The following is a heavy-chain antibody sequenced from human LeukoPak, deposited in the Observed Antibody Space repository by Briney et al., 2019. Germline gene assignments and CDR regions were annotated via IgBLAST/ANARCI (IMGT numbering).Heavy chain of an antibody. CDR1: GFTFSSYW. CDR2: IKSDGST. V-gene: IGHV3-74*01. Sequence: GGSLKLSCAASGFTFSSYWMYWVRQAPGKGLVWVSRIKSDGSTNYADSVKGRFTISRDNAKSTLSLQMNSLRAEDTGVYYCARAPSEIGGYYPEYFRHWGQGTLVTVSS. CDR3: ARAPSEIGGYYPEYFRH. J-gene: IGHJ1*01. D-gene: IGHD3-22*01.